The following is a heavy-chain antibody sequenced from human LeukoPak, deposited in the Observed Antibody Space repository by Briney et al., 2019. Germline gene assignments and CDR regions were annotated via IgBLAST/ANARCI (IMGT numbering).Heavy chain of an antibody. CDR3: ARDVQWLVENDAFDI. J-gene: IGHJ3*02. D-gene: IGHD6-19*01. Sequence: GGSLRLSCAASGFTFSNAWMNWVRQAPGKGLEWVAVIWYDGSNKYYADSVKGRFTISRDNSKNTLYLQMNSLRAEDTAVYYCARDVQWLVENDAFDIWGQGTMVTVSS. V-gene: IGHV3-33*08. CDR1: GFTFSNAW. CDR2: IWYDGSNK.